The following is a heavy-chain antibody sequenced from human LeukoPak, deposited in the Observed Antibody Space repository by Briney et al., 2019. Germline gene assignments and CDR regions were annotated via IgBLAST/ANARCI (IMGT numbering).Heavy chain of an antibody. CDR3: AKLIAAALSGDY. CDR2: ISGSGGST. Sequence: GGSLRLSCAASGFTFSSYAMSWVRQAPGKELEWVSAISGSGGSTYYADSVKGRFTISRDNSKNTLYLQMNSLRAEDTAVYYCAKLIAAALSGDYWGQGTLVTVSS. D-gene: IGHD6-13*01. V-gene: IGHV3-23*01. CDR1: GFTFSSYA. J-gene: IGHJ4*02.